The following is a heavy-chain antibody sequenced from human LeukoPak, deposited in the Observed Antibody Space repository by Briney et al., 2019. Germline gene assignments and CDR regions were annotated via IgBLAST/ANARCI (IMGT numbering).Heavy chain of an antibody. Sequence: GGSLRLSCTASRFTFSNYWMSWVRQAPGRGLEWVASIKQDGSEIYYVDSLKGRFTISRDNAKKSVYLQMNSLRAEDTAVYYCARDWQWLEWGQGTLVTVSS. D-gene: IGHD6-19*01. J-gene: IGHJ4*02. V-gene: IGHV3-7*01. CDR1: RFTFSNYW. CDR2: IKQDGSEI. CDR3: ARDWQWLE.